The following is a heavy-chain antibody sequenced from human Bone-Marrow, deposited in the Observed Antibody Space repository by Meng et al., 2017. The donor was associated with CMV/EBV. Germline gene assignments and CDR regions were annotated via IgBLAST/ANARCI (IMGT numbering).Heavy chain of an antibody. CDR3: ARGRPYFDTRGYYYLFDY. CDR2: INPNSGGT. Sequence: FLDYYISWVRQAPGQGLEWMGWINPNSGGTNYAQKIQGRVTMTRDTSISTAYMELNSLRSDDTAVYYCARGRPYFDTRGYYYLFDYWGQGTLVTVSS. CDR1: FLDYY. J-gene: IGHJ4*02. D-gene: IGHD3-22*01. V-gene: IGHV1-2*02.